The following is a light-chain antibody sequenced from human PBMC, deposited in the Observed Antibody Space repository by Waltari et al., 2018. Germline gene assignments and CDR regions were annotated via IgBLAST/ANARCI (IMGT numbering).Light chain of an antibody. V-gene: IGKV3-15*01. CDR2: GAS. J-gene: IGKJ4*01. CDR1: QSVSRN. CDR3: QQYVGWPPTLT. Sequence: EIVMTQSPATLSVSPGERASLSCRASQSVSRNFAWYQQKPGQAPRLLIYGASTRATGIPVRFSCSGSGTEFTLTISSLQSEDFAVYYCQQYVGWPPTLTFGGGTKVEIK.